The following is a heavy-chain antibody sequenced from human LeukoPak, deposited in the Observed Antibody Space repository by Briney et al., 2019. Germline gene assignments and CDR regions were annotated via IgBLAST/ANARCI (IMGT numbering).Heavy chain of an antibody. CDR2: ISSSGSTI. V-gene: IGHV3-48*03. D-gene: IGHD6-13*01. CDR1: GFTFSSYE. CDR3: ARDQGSSWYYYGMDV. Sequence: PGGSLRLSCAASGFTFSSYEMNWVRQAPGKGLEWVSYISSSGSTIYYADSVKGRFTISRDNAKNSLYLQMNSLRAEDTAVYYCARDQGSSWYYYGMDVWGQGTTVTVSS. J-gene: IGHJ6*02.